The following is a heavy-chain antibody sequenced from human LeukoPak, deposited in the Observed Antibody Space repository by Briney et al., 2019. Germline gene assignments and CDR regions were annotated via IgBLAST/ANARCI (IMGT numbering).Heavy chain of an antibody. V-gene: IGHV1-18*01. CDR2: ISAYNGNT. Sequence: ASVKVSCKASGYTFTSYGISWVRQAPGQGLEWMGWISAYNGNTNYAQKLQGRVTMTTDTSTSTAYMELRSLRPDDTAVYYCARVYYGSGSYSLDYWGQGTLVTVSS. D-gene: IGHD3-10*01. CDR1: GYTFTSYG. J-gene: IGHJ4*02. CDR3: ARVYYGSGSYSLDY.